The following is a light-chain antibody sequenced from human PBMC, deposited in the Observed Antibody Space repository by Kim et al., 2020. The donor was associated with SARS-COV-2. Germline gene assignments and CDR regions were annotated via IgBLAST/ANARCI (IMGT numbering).Light chain of an antibody. CDR3: QQYDDPPFT. V-gene: IGKV1-33*01. Sequence: DIQLTQSPSSLSASVGARVTITCQASEDVSDYFNWYHQKPGEAPKLLIREAVKLESGVPSRFSRGGYGTEFSLTINNVQPEDMGTYYCQQYDDPPFTFGQGTRLEIK. J-gene: IGKJ5*01. CDR2: EAV. CDR1: EDVSDY.